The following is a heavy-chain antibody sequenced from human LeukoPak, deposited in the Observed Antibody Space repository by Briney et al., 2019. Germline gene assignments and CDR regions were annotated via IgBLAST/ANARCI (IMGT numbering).Heavy chain of an antibody. V-gene: IGHV4-59*12. CDR1: GGSINTYY. CDR3: SRDATYFYDRSGYYYPYDAFDI. D-gene: IGHD3-22*01. J-gene: IGHJ3*02. CDR2: IYYTGAT. Sequence: SETLSLTCTVAGGSINTYYWSWIRQPPGKGLEWIGYIYYTGATDYSPSLKSRVIISLDTSKNQFSLNLSSVTAADTAVYYCSRDATYFYDRSGYYYPYDAFDIWGQGTMVTVSS.